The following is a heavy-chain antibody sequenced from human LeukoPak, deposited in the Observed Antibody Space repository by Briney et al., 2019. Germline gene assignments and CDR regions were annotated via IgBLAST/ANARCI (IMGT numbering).Heavy chain of an antibody. J-gene: IGHJ5*02. Sequence: GESLKISCKGSGYSFPTYWIAWVRQMPGKGLEWMGIIYPGDSDTRYSPSFRGQVTISADKSISTAYLQWSSLKASDTAMYYCARRLLRDRGPGGVWGYYDSSGRDNRFDPWGQGTLVTVSS. D-gene: IGHD3-22*01. V-gene: IGHV5-51*01. CDR1: GYSFPTYW. CDR3: ARRLLRDRGPGGVWGYYDSSGRDNRFDP. CDR2: IYPGDSDT.